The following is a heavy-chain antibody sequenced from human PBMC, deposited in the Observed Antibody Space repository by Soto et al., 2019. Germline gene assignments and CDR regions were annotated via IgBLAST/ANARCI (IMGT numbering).Heavy chain of an antibody. V-gene: IGHV3-33*01. CDR1: GFTFSSYG. Sequence: QVQLVESGGGVVQPGRSLRLSCAASGFTFSSYGMHWVRQAPGKGLEWVAVIWYDGSNKYYADSVKGRFTISRDNSKNTLYLQMNSLRAEDTAAYYCARKSGGLLDYWGQGTLVTVSS. CDR3: ARKSGGLLDY. CDR2: IWYDGSNK. D-gene: IGHD1-26*01. J-gene: IGHJ4*02.